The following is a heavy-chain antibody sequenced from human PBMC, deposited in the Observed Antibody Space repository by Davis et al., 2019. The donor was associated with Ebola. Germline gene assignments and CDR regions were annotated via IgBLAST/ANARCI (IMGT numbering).Heavy chain of an antibody. Sequence: ASVKVSCKASGYTFTSYYTHWVRQAPGQGLEWMGIINPSGGSTSYAQKFQGRVTMTRDTSTSTVYMELSSLRSEDTAVYYCARAPSPAQKFDPWGQGTLVTVSS. CDR3: ARAPSPAQKFDP. CDR2: INPSGGST. V-gene: IGHV1-46*01. J-gene: IGHJ5*02. D-gene: IGHD2-15*01. CDR1: GYTFTSYY.